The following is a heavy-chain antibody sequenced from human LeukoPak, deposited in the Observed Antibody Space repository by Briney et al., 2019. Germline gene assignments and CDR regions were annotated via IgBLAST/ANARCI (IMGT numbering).Heavy chain of an antibody. CDR3: ARDREVITMVPGASCMGV. V-gene: IGHV3-30*04. Sequence: GGSLRLSCAASGFTFSSYAMHWVRQAPGKGLEWVAVISYDGSNKYYADSVKGRFTISRDNSKNTLYLQMNSLRAEDTAVYYCARDREVITMVPGASCMGVWGKGTTVTVSS. CDR2: ISYDGSNK. D-gene: IGHD3-10*01. J-gene: IGHJ6*04. CDR1: GFTFSSYA.